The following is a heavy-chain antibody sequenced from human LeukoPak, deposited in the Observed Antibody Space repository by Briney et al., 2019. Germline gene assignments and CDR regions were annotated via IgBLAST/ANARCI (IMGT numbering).Heavy chain of an antibody. J-gene: IGHJ6*03. D-gene: IGHD6-19*01. CDR2: IYPDDSDT. Sequence: GESLKISCKASGYSFTTYWIGWVRQMPGKGLEWMEIIYPDDSDTRYSPSFQSQVTISADKSISTAYLQWSSLKASDTAMYYCATQSIIAVAGRYYYYYMDVWGKGTTVTVSS. CDR3: ATQSIIAVAGRYYYYYMDV. V-gene: IGHV5-51*01. CDR1: GYSFTTYW.